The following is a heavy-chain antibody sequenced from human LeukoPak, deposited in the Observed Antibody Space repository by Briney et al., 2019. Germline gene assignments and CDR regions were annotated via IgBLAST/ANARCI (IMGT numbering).Heavy chain of an antibody. CDR1: GFTFSNYA. CDR3: TSDVLRSLYWTPADY. D-gene: IGHD3-3*01. J-gene: IGHJ4*02. V-gene: IGHV3-23*01. Sequence: PGGSLRLSCTASGFTFSNYAMSWVRQAPWKGLEWVSAISNSGGSTYYADSVKGRFTISRDNSKNTLYLQMNSLKTEDTGVYYCTSDVLRSLYWTPADYWGQGTLVTVSS. CDR2: ISNSGGST.